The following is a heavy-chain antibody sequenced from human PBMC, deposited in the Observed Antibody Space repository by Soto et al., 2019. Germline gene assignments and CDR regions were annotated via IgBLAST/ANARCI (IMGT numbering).Heavy chain of an antibody. Sequence: QVQLQQWGAGLLKPSETLSLTCAVYGESFSGHYWSWIRQPPGKGLEWIGEINHSGSTNYNPSLKSRVTISVDTSKNQFSLKVSSVTAADTAVYYCARGGYSNGYGYWGQGNLVTVSS. CDR2: INHSGST. CDR1: GESFSGHY. D-gene: IGHD5-18*01. CDR3: ARGGYSNGYGY. V-gene: IGHV4-34*01. J-gene: IGHJ4*02.